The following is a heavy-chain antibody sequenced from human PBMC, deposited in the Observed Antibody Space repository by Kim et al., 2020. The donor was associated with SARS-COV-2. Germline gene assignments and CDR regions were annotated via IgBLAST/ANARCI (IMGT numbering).Heavy chain of an antibody. CDR3: AKEGFVVVTAILDIGAFDI. V-gene: IGHV3-30*18. Sequence: GGSLRLSCAASGFTFSSYGMHWVRQAPGKGLEWVAVISYDGSNKYYADSVKGRFTISRDNSKNTLYLQMNSLRAEDTAVYYCAKEGFVVVTAILDIGAFDIWGQGTMVTVSS. D-gene: IGHD2-21*02. CDR2: ISYDGSNK. J-gene: IGHJ3*02. CDR1: GFTFSSYG.